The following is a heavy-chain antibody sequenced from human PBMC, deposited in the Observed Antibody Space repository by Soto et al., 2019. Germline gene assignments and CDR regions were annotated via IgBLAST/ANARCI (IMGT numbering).Heavy chain of an antibody. D-gene: IGHD1-1*01. J-gene: IGHJ4*02. CDR2: INGDGRIT. CDR1: GFTFGNYW. Sequence: EVHLVESGGGLVQPGGSLRLSCAVSGFTFGNYWMHWVRQAPGEGLMWVSRINGDGRITTYADSVEGRFTISRDNAKNTVYLEMNSLRVEDTAIYYCAIDVTTAETPGDDFDYWGQGTLVTVSS. V-gene: IGHV3-74*03. CDR3: AIDVTTAETPGDDFDY.